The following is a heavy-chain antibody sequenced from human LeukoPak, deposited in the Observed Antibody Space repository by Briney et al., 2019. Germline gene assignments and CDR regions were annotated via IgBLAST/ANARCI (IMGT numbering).Heavy chain of an antibody. V-gene: IGHV4-34*01. D-gene: IGHD3-10*01. CDR1: GGSFSGYY. Sequence: PSETLSLTCAVYGGSFSGYYWCWIRQPPGKGLEWIGEINHSGSTNYNPSLKSRVTISVDTSKNQFSLKLSSVTAADTAVYYCARRRLLWFGDIPDFDYWGQGTLVTVSS. J-gene: IGHJ4*02. CDR2: INHSGST. CDR3: ARRRLLWFGDIPDFDY.